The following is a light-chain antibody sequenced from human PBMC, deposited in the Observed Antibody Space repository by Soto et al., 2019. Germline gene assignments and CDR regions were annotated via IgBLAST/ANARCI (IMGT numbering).Light chain of an antibody. Sequence: DIQMTQSPSTLSGSVGDRVTITCRASQTISSWLVWYQQKPGKAPKLLIYKASTLKSGVPSRSSGSGSGTEFTLTISSLQPDDFATYYCQHYNSYSEAFGQGTKVDIK. V-gene: IGKV1-5*03. CDR1: QTISSW. CDR3: QHYNSYSEA. J-gene: IGKJ1*01. CDR2: KAS.